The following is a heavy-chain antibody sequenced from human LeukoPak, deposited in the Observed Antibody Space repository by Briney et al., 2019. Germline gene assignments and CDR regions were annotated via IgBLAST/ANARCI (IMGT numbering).Heavy chain of an antibody. CDR3: ARGKASGYSYGYYYYYYMDV. CDR1: GGSISSYY. J-gene: IGHJ6*03. V-gene: IGHV4-59*01. Sequence: PETLSLTCTVSGGSISSYYWSWIRQPPGKGLEWIGYIYYSGSTNYNPSLKSRVTISVDTSKNQFSLKLSSVTAADTAVYYCARGKASGYSYGYYYYYYMDVWGKGTTVTVSS. D-gene: IGHD5-18*01. CDR2: IYYSGST.